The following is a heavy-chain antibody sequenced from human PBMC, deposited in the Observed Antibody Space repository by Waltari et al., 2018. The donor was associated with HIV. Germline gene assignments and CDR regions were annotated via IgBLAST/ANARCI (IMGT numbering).Heavy chain of an antibody. J-gene: IGHJ4*02. CDR3: TRSPFPSDF. Sequence: QVRLVQSGAEVRTPGASVKVSGKAPGDSFTTYDMNWVRQASGQGLEWMGWMNPHTGNTAYAQKFQDRVLMTRDTSINTAYLQLDKLTSDDTAIYFCTRSPFPSDFWGQGTLVTVSS. V-gene: IGHV1-8*02. CDR1: GDSFTTYD. CDR2: MNPHTGNT.